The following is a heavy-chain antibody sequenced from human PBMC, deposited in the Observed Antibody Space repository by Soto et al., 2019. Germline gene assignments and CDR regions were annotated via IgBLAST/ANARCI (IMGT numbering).Heavy chain of an antibody. Sequence: EVQLVESGGGVVKPGGSLRLSCAASGFTFSSYSMNWVRQAPGKGLEWVSSISRSRSYIYYADSVKGRFTISRDNGKNSLHLRLNSQRAEATDVYPCARGKCCVSYSWDLWGQGTLVTVAS. D-gene: IGHD1-26*01. V-gene: IGHV3-21*01. J-gene: IGHJ4*02. CDR2: ISRSRSYI. CDR3: ARGKCCVSYSWDL. CDR1: GFTFSSYS.